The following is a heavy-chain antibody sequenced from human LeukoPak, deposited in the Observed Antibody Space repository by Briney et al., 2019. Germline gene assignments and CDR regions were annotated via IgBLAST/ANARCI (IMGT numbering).Heavy chain of an antibody. J-gene: IGHJ4*02. D-gene: IGHD6-13*01. Sequence: GGSLRLSCAASGFTLSSNYMSWVRQAPGKGLERVSVIYSGGSTYYADSVMGRFTISRDNSKDTLYLQMNSQRAEDTAVYYCARDAAGARIAGYWGQGTLVTVSS. CDR3: ARDAAGARIAGY. CDR1: GFTLSSNY. CDR2: IYSGGST. V-gene: IGHV3-66*02.